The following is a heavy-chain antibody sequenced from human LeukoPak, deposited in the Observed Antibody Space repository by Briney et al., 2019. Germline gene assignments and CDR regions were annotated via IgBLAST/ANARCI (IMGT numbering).Heavy chain of an antibody. Sequence: PSETLSLTCAVYGGSFSGYYWSWIRQPPGKGLEWIGEINHSGSTNYNPSLKSRVTISVDTSKNQFSLKLSSVTAADTAVYYCARVRRERLAAAGQTPIDYWGQGTLVTVSS. CDR3: ARVRRERLAAAGQTPIDY. CDR2: INHSGST. V-gene: IGHV4-34*01. D-gene: IGHD6-25*01. J-gene: IGHJ4*02. CDR1: GGSFSGYY.